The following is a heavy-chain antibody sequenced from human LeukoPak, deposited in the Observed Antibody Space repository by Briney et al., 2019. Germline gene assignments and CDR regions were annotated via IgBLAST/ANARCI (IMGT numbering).Heavy chain of an antibody. CDR2: IYHSGST. D-gene: IGHD6-13*01. CDR1: GYSISSGYY. Sequence: SETLSLTCAVSGYSISSGYYWGWIRQPPGKGLEWIGSIYHSGSTYYNPSLKSRVTISVDTSKNQFSLKLSSVTAADTAVYYCARASAAPHRLTSETFDYWGQGTLVTVSS. CDR3: ARASAAPHRLTSETFDY. V-gene: IGHV4-38-2*01. J-gene: IGHJ4*02.